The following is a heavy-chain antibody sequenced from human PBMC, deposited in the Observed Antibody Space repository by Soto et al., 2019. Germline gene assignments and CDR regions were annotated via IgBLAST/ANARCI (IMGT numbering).Heavy chain of an antibody. CDR2: IIPIFGTA. D-gene: IGHD3-22*01. CDR1: GGTFSSYA. J-gene: IGHJ5*02. CDR3: ARTTYYYDSSGYQWFDP. V-gene: IGHV1-69*13. Sequence: ASVKVSCKASGGTFSSYAISWVRQAPGQGLEWMGGIIPIFGTANYAQKFQGRVTITADESTSTAYMELSSLRSEDTAVYYCARTTYYYDSSGYQWFDPWGQRTLVTVSS.